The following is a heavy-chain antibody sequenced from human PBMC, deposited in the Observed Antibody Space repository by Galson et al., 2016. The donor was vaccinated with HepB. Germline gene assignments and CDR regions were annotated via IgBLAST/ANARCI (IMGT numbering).Heavy chain of an antibody. V-gene: IGHV5-51*01. CDR2: IYPGHSDT. D-gene: IGHD6-19*01. CDR1: GYNFTNYW. Sequence: QSGAEVKKPGESLKVSCKGSGYNFTNYWVGWVRQMPGKGLEWMGIIYPGHSDTRYSPSFQGQVSISADKSISTAYLEWSSLKASDTAMYYCARHSISAWPADFDYWGQGTLVSVSS. J-gene: IGHJ4*02. CDR3: ARHSISAWPADFDY.